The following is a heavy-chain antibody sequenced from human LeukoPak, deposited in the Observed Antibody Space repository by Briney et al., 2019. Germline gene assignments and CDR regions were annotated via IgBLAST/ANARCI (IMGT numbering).Heavy chain of an antibody. D-gene: IGHD3-22*01. Sequence: GGSLRLSCAASGFTFSSSGMSWVRQAPGKGLEWVSTISASGDNTYYADSVKGRFTISRDNAKNTLNLQMNSLRAEDTAVYYCARDLGQYYDTSDNWFDPWGQGTLVTVSS. V-gene: IGHV3-23*01. CDR3: ARDLGQYYDTSDNWFDP. CDR1: GFTFSSSG. J-gene: IGHJ5*02. CDR2: ISASGDNT.